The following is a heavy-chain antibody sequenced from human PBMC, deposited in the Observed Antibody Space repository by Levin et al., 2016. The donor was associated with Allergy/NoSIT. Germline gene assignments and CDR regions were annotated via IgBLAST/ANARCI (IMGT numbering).Heavy chain of an antibody. Sequence: GESLKISCAASGFTFSNYAMHWVRQAPGKGLEWVAVIWFDGSQKYYADSVQGRFTISRDNSKNTLYLQMNNLRAEDTSIYYCARDDRRYYGSGSYPFDYWGQGALVTVSS. CDR1: GFTFSNYA. CDR2: IWFDGSQK. CDR3: ARDDRRYYGSGSYPFDY. D-gene: IGHD3-10*01. J-gene: IGHJ4*02. V-gene: IGHV3-33*01.